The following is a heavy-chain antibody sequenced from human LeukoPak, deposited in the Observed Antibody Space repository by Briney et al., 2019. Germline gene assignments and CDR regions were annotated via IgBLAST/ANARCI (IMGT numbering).Heavy chain of an antibody. V-gene: IGHV3-15*01. CDR3: TTDRNLYYYGSGSYYNYFDY. CDR1: GFTFSNAW. Sequence: GGSLRLSCAASGFTFSNAWMSWVRQAPGKGLEWVGRIKSKTDGWTTDYAAPVKGRFTISRDDSKNTLYLQMNSLKTEDTAVYYCTTDRNLYYYGSGSYYNYFDYWGQGTLVTVSS. D-gene: IGHD3-10*01. CDR2: IKSKTDGWTT. J-gene: IGHJ4*02.